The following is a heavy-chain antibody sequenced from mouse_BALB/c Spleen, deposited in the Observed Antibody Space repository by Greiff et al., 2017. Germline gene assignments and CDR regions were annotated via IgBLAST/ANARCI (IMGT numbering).Heavy chain of an antibody. CDR1: GYTFTSYW. Sequence: VQLQQPGAELVRPGASVKLSCKASGYTFTSYWINWVKQRPGQGLEWIGNIYPSDSYTNYNQKFKDKATLTVDKSSSTAYMQLSSPTSEDSAVYYCTRENEDFDYWGQGTTLTVSS. J-gene: IGHJ2*01. CDR2: IYPSDSYT. CDR3: TRENEDFDY. V-gene: IGHV1-69*02.